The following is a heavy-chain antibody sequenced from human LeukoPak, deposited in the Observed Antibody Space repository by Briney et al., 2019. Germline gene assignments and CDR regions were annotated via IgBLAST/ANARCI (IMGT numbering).Heavy chain of an antibody. V-gene: IGHV3-23*01. D-gene: IGHD2-15*01. CDR1: GFTFSSYD. Sequence: GGSLRLSCAASGFTFSSYDMSWVRQAPGKGLEWVSAISRSGDSTYYGDSVKGRFTISRDNSKNTLYLQMNSLRAEDTAVYYCALYCSGGRCYPIGGAFDIWGRGTMVTVSS. CDR3: ALYCSGGRCYPIGGAFDI. J-gene: IGHJ3*02. CDR2: ISRSGDST.